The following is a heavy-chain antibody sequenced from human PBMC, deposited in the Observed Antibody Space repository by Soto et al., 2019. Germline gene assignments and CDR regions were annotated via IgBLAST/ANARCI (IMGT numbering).Heavy chain of an antibody. Sequence: SHTLSLTCAISGDSVSNNSATWNWIRQSPSRGLEWLGRPYYRSKWFNNYALSVKGRITINPDTSKNQFSLQLNSVTPEDTAVYYCEREGCMADAILRNRFDPRGQGTLDPVSA. CDR1: GDSVSNNSAT. V-gene: IGHV6-1*01. CDR2: PYYRSKWFN. J-gene: IGHJ5*02. D-gene: IGHD6-19*01. CDR3: EREGCMADAILRNRFDP.